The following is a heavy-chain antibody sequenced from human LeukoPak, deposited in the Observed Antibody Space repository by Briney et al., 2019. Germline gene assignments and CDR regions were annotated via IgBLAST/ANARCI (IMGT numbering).Heavy chain of an antibody. V-gene: IGHV3-23*01. CDR3: AKGLASRDCSGGSCYGWSDP. CDR1: GFTFSSYA. D-gene: IGHD2-15*01. CDR2: ISGSGGST. Sequence: GGSLRLSCAASGFTFSSYAMSWVRQAPGKGLEWVSAISGSGGSTYYADSVKGRFTISRDNSKNTLYLQMNSLRAEDTAVYYCAKGLASRDCSGGSCYGWSDPWGQGTLVTVSS. J-gene: IGHJ5*02.